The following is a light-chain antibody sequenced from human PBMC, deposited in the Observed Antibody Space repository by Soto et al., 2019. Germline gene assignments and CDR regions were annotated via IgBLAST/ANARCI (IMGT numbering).Light chain of an antibody. CDR3: QQYNNWPYT. CDR1: QSIGGN. V-gene: IGKV3-15*01. Sequence: EMVMTQSPATQSVSPGERASLSCRASQSIGGNFAWYQQKPGQAPRLLIYGASTRATGVPARFSGSGSRTDFTLTISSLQSEDFAIYYCQQYNNWPYTFGQGTKLEI. CDR2: GAS. J-gene: IGKJ2*01.